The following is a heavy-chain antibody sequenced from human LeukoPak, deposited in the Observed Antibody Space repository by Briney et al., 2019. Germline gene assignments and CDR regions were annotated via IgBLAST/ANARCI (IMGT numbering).Heavy chain of an antibody. J-gene: IGHJ6*02. CDR1: GFTFSSYW. D-gene: IGHD3-16*01. Sequence: GGSLRLSCAASGFTFSSYWMNWARQAPGKGLEWVASINHNGDVNYYVDSVKGRFTISRDNAKSSLYLQMSNLRAEDTAVYFCARGGGLDVWGQGATVTVSS. CDR2: INHNGDVN. CDR3: ARGGGLDV. V-gene: IGHV3-7*03.